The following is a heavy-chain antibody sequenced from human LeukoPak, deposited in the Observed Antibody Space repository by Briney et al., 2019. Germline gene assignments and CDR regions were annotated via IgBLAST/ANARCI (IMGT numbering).Heavy chain of an antibody. CDR2: ISYSGST. J-gene: IGHJ4*02. D-gene: IGHD6-19*01. V-gene: IGHV4-39*01. CDR3: ARQGYSSGWTGHFDY. Sequence: SETLSLTCTVSGVXISNTNSYWGWIRQPPGQGLEWIGTISYSGSTYYNPSLKSRVTISVDTSTGHFSLKLSSVTAVDTAVYFCARQGYSSGWTGHFDYWGQGTLVTVSS. CDR1: GVXISNTNSY.